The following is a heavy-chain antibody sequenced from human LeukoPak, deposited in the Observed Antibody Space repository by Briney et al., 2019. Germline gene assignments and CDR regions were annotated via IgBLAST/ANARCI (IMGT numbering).Heavy chain of an antibody. CDR2: TFYRSKWYT. CDR3: ARVGYSGYDDC. J-gene: IGHJ4*02. V-gene: IGHV6-1*01. CDR1: RDTPSRNSAA. D-gene: IGHD5-12*01. Sequence: SQTPSLTSAISRDTPSRNSAASNSSTPSPSRGLERLGRTFYRSKWYTKYAVSVKSRLTITPDTSKNQCCLQLNSVTPEDTAVYYGARVGYSGYDDCGGQGTLVTISS.